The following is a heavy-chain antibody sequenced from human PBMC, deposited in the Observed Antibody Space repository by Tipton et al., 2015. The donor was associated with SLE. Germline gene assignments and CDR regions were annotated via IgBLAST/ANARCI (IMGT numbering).Heavy chain of an antibody. V-gene: IGHV4-34*01. CDR3: ARSWGWYFDY. CDR1: GGSFSGYY. CDR2: IYHSGST. J-gene: IGHJ4*02. Sequence: TLSLTCAVYGGSFSGYYWSWIRQPPGKGLEWIGEIYHSGSTNYNPSLKSRVTISVDTSKNQFSLKLSSVTAADTAVYYCARSWGWYFDYWGQGTMVTVSS. D-gene: IGHD7-27*01.